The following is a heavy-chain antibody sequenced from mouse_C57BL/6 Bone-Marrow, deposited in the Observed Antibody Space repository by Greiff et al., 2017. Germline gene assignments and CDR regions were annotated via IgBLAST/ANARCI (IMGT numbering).Heavy chain of an antibody. Sequence: VQLQQSGAELVKPGASVKMSCKASGYTFTSYWITWVKQRPGQGLEWIGDIYPGSGSTNYNEKFKSKATLTVDTSSSTAYMQLSSLTSEDSAVYYCARPYYNSCCYFDVGGRGTAITVTA. CDR3: ARPYYNSCCYFDV. J-gene: IGHJ1*03. CDR2: IYPGSGST. D-gene: IGHD2-12*01. V-gene: IGHV1-55*01. CDR1: GYTFTSYW.